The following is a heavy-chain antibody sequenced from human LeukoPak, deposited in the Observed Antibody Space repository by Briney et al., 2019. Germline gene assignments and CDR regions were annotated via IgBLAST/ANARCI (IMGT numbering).Heavy chain of an antibody. V-gene: IGHV3-30*18. J-gene: IGHJ4*02. CDR2: ISYDGSNK. CDR1: GFTFSSYG. D-gene: IGHD2-2*01. Sequence: GGSLRLSCAASGFTFSSYGMHWVRQAPGKGLEWVAVISYDGSNKYYADSVKGRFTISRDNSKNTLYLQMNSLRAEDTAVYYCAKRYCSSTSCYGLWGQGTLVTVSS. CDR3: AKRYCSSTSCYGL.